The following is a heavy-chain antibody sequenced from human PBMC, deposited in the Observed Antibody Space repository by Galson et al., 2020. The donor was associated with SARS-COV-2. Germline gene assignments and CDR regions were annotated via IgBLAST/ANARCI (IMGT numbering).Heavy chain of an antibody. CDR3: ARDGGLNRAFDI. J-gene: IGHJ3*02. D-gene: IGHD3-16*01. CDR2: IWYDGSNK. CDR1: GFTFSSYG. V-gene: IGHV3-33*01. Sequence: GGSLRLSCAASGFTFSSYGMHWVRQAPGKGLEWVAVIWYDGSNKYYADSVKGRFTISRDNSKNTLYLQMNSLRAEDTAVYYCARDGGLNRAFDIWGQGTMVTVSS.